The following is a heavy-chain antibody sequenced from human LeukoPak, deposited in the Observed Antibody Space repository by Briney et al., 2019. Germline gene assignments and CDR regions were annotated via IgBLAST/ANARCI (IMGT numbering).Heavy chain of an antibody. CDR1: GFTFSRFA. Sequence: GGSLRLSCVASGFTFSRFAMHWVRQAPGKGPEWVSLISSDATNKYYADSVKGRFTISRDNSRNTLYLQMNSLRAEDTAVYYCAKLGQIRHFDFVNWFDSCGQGTLVIVSS. CDR3: AKLGQIRHFDFVNWFDS. D-gene: IGHD3-9*01. CDR2: ISSDATNK. V-gene: IGHV3-30*18. J-gene: IGHJ5*01.